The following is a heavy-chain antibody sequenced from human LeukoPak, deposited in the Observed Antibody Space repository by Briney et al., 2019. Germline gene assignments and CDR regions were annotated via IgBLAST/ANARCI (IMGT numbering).Heavy chain of an antibody. Sequence: GESLKISFKGSGNSFTSYWIGWVRQMPGKGLEMMGIIYPGDSDTRYSLSFEGQVSLSTDKSISTAYLQWSSLKASETAMYYCARLMGVTSGLDVWGQGTTVTVSS. CDR3: ARLMGVTSGLDV. J-gene: IGHJ6*02. V-gene: IGHV5-51*01. D-gene: IGHD1-26*01. CDR2: IYPGDSDT. CDR1: GNSFTSYW.